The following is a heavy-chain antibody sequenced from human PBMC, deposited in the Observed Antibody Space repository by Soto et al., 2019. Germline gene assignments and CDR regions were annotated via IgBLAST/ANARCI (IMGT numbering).Heavy chain of an antibody. Sequence: QVQLQESGPGLVKPSQTLSLTCTVSGGSISSGDYYWSWIRQPPGKGLEWIGSIYYSGSTYYNPYLKXRXTXSXXTPKNPFSLKLNSVTAADTAVYYCASRHSSPYFDYWGQGTLVTVSS. D-gene: IGHD6-13*01. CDR2: IYYSGST. J-gene: IGHJ4*02. CDR3: ASRHSSPYFDY. V-gene: IGHV4-30-4*01. CDR1: GGSISSGDYY.